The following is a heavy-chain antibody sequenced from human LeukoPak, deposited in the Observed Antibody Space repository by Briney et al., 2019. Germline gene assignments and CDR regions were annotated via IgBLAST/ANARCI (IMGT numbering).Heavy chain of an antibody. D-gene: IGHD3-10*01. CDR2: INHSGST. CDR1: GGSFSGYY. CDR3: ARLGVRSYYGSGSPIPLGS. Sequence: PSETLSLTCAVYGGSFSGYYWSWIRQPPGKGLEWIGEINHSGSTNYNPSLKSRVTISVDTSKNQFSLKLSSVTAADTAVYYCARLGVRSYYGSGSPIPLGSWGQGTLVTVSS. V-gene: IGHV4-34*01. J-gene: IGHJ5*02.